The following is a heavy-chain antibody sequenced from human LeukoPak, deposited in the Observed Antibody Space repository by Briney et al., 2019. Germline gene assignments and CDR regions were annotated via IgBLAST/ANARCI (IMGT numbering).Heavy chain of an antibody. CDR1: GYTFTVYY. CDR2: INSNSGGT. CDR3: VQFELDY. Sequence: ASVKLSCKASGYTFTVYYMHRVRQAPGQGLEWMGWINSNSGGTKYGQKFQGRVTMTRDTFISTAYMDLSRLRSHYTAVYYCVQFELDYWGQGTLVTVSS. J-gene: IGHJ4*02. V-gene: IGHV1-2*02. D-gene: IGHD1-26*01.